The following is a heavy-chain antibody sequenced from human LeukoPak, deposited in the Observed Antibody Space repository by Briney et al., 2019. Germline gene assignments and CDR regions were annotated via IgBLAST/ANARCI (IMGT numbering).Heavy chain of an antibody. CDR2: IWSDGTNK. CDR1: GFTFSSYW. V-gene: IGHV3-33*06. J-gene: IGHJ4*02. Sequence: PGGSLRLSCAASGFTFSSYWMHWVRQAPGKGLEWVAVIWSDGTNKYYADSVKGRFAISRDDSNNMVYLQMNSLRVEDTAVYYCAKDIERGFDYTNSLDYWGQGTLVTVSS. D-gene: IGHD4-11*01. CDR3: AKDIERGFDYTNSLDY.